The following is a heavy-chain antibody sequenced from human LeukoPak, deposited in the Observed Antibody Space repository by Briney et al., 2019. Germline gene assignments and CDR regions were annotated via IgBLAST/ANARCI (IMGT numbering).Heavy chain of an antibody. D-gene: IGHD3-16*01. J-gene: IGHJ5*02. CDR1: GFTFSSYA. V-gene: IGHV3-23*01. CDR3: AKEWGSWPLNWFDP. Sequence: TGGSLRLSCAASGFTFSSYAMSWVRQAPGKGLEWVSAISGSGGSTYYADSVKGRFTISRDNSKNTVSLQMNSLRAEDTAVYYCAKEWGSWPLNWFDPWGQGTLVTVSS. CDR2: ISGSGGST.